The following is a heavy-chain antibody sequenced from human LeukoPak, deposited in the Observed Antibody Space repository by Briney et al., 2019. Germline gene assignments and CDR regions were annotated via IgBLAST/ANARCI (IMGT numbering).Heavy chain of an antibody. J-gene: IGHJ4*02. CDR1: GFTFTSSA. CDR2: IVVGSGNT. V-gene: IGHV1-58*02. Sequence: SVKVSCKASGFTFTSSAMQWVRQARGQRLEWIGWIVVGSGNTNYAQKFQERVTITRDMSTSTAYMELSSLRSEDTAVYYCATSGSPSTPFDYWGQGTLVTVSS. CDR3: ATSGSPSTPFDY. D-gene: IGHD2-15*01.